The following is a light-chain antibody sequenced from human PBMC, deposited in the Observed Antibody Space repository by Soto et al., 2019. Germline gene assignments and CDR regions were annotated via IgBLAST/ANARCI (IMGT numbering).Light chain of an antibody. CDR2: DVS. V-gene: IGLV2-11*01. Sequence: QSALTQPRSVSGSPGQSVTISCTGTSSEFGGYNYVSWYQHHPGNAPKLMIYDVSKRPSGVPDRFSGSKSGNTASLTISGLQAEDEADYYCCSYAGSYGDVFGTGTKLTVL. CDR3: CSYAGSYGDV. CDR1: SSEFGGYNY. J-gene: IGLJ1*01.